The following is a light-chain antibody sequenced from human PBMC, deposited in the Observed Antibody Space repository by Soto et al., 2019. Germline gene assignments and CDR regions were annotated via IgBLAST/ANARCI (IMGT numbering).Light chain of an antibody. CDR1: QSVSSY. J-gene: IGKJ4*01. V-gene: IGKV3-11*01. CDR3: QQRSNWPPT. Sequence: EIVLTQSPATLSLSPGERATLSCRASQSVSSYLAWYQQKSGQAPRLLIFDASNRATGILARFSGSGSGTDFTLTISSLEPEDFAVYYCQQRSNWPPTFGGGTKVEIK. CDR2: DAS.